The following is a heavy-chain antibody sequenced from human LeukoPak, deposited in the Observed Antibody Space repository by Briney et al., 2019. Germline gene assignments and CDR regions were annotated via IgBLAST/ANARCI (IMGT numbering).Heavy chain of an antibody. CDR3: ATGSSWYYFDY. Sequence: VASVKVSCKASGYTFTSYDTNWVRQATGQGLEWMGWMNPNSGNTGYAQKFQGRVTITRNTSISTAYMELSSLRSEDTAVYYCATGSSWYYFDYWGQGTLVTVSS. V-gene: IGHV1-8*03. CDR1: GYTFTSYD. J-gene: IGHJ4*02. CDR2: MNPNSGNT. D-gene: IGHD6-13*01.